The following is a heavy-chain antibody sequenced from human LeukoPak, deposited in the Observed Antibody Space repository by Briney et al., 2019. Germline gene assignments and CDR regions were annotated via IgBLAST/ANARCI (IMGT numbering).Heavy chain of an antibody. Sequence: SVKLCCSVAGSTLTELSMDLVRQAPATGLEWMGGFDPEDGETIYAQKFQGRVTMTEATSTDTAYMELSSLRSEDTAVYYCATARPDYGEGRAFDIWGQGTMVTVSS. CDR3: ATARPDYGEGRAFDI. CDR2: FDPEDGET. D-gene: IGHD4-17*01. V-gene: IGHV1-24*01. CDR1: GSTLTELS. J-gene: IGHJ3*02.